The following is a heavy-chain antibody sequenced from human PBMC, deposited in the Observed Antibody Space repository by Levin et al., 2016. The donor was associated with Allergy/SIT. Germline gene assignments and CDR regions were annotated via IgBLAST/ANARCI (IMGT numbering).Heavy chain of an antibody. CDR3: AKSGYYDILTDTPMGY. Sequence: VRQAPGKGLEWVAVISYDGSNKYYADSVKGRFTISRDNSKNTLYLQMNSLRAEDTAVYYCAKSGYYDILTDTPMGYWGQGTLVTVSS. J-gene: IGHJ4*02. V-gene: IGHV3-30-3*02. D-gene: IGHD3-9*01. CDR2: ISYDGSNK.